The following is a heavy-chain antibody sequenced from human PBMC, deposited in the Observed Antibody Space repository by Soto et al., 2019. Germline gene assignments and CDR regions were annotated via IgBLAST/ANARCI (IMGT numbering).Heavy chain of an antibody. CDR3: ARAGAAAAAGDYMDV. CDR1: GFTVSSNY. CDR2: IYSGGST. J-gene: IGHJ6*03. V-gene: IGHV3-66*01. Sequence: EVQLVESGGGLVQPGGSLRLSCPASGFTVSSNYMSWVRQAPGKGLEWVSVIYSGGSTYYADSVKGRFTISRDNSKNTLYLQMNSLRAEDTAVYYCARAGAAAAAGDYMDVWGKGTTVTVSS. D-gene: IGHD6-13*01.